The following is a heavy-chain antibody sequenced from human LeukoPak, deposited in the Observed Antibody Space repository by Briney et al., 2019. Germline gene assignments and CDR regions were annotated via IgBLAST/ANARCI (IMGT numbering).Heavy chain of an antibody. CDR3: ARGGLDYDFWSPDAFDI. V-gene: IGHV3-11*04. D-gene: IGHD3-3*01. CDR1: GFTFSDYY. CDR2: ISSSGSTI. J-gene: IGHJ3*02. Sequence: PGGSLRLSCAASGFTFSDYYMSWIRQAPGKGLEWVSYISSSGSTIYYADSVKGRFTISRDNAKSSLYLQMNSLRAEDTAVYYCARGGLDYDFWSPDAFDIWGQGTMVTVSS.